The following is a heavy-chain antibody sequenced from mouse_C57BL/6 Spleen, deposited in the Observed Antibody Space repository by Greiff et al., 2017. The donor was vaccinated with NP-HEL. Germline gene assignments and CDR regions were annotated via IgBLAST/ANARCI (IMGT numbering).Heavy chain of an antibody. CDR3: ARSGGNRHYYAMDY. CDR1: GYTFTSYW. Sequence: VQLQQPGAELVKPGASVKLSCKASGYTFTSYWMQWVKQRPGQGLEWIGEIDPSDSYTNYNQKFKGKATLTVDTSSSTAYMQLSSLTSEDSAVYYCARSGGNRHYYAMDYWGQGTSVTVSS. D-gene: IGHD2-1*01. V-gene: IGHV1-50*01. CDR2: IDPSDSYT. J-gene: IGHJ4*01.